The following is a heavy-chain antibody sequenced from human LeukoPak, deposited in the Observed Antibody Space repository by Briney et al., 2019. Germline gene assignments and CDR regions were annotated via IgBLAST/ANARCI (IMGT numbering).Heavy chain of an antibody. J-gene: IGHJ4*02. D-gene: IGHD2-15*01. CDR3: VRDYCSGVTCYPGY. Sequence: PGGSLRLSCAASGFTFSSYWMSWVRQAPGKGLEWMANIKQDGSEKYYVDSVKGRFTISRDNAKNSVYLQMNSLRAEDMAVYYCVRDYCSGVTCYPGYWGQGTLVTVSS. V-gene: IGHV3-7*05. CDR2: IKQDGSEK. CDR1: GFTFSSYW.